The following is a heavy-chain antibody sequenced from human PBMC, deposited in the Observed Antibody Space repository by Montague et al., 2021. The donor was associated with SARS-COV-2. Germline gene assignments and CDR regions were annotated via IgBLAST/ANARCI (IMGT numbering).Heavy chain of an antibody. CDR2: IYYSGST. Sequence: SETLSLTCTVSGGSISSYYWSWIRQPPGKGLEWIGYIYYSGSTNYNPSLKRRVTISVDTSKNQFSLKLSSVTAADTAVYYCARGIFTIPFIPAHYYMDVWGKGTTVTVSS. CDR1: GGSISSYY. V-gene: IGHV4-59*01. CDR3: ARGIFTIPFIPAHYYMDV. J-gene: IGHJ6*03. D-gene: IGHD3-3*01.